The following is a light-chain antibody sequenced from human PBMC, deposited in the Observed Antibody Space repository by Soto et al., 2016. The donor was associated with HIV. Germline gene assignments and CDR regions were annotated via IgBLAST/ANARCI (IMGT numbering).Light chain of an antibody. V-gene: IGLV3-1*01. CDR1: KLGEKY. Sequence: SYELTQPPSLSVSPGQTATITCSGDKLGEKYVCWFQQKPGQSPVQVIYQDNKRPSGIPERFSGSNSGNTATLTISGIQALDEADYYCQAWDRSSAIFGGGTKLTVL. CDR3: QAWDRSSAI. J-gene: IGLJ2*01. CDR2: QDN.